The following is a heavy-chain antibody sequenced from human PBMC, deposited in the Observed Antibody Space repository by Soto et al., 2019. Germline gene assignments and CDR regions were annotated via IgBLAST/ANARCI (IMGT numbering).Heavy chain of an antibody. CDR3: ARIYGSAAAFGTDV. CDR1: GFSVSTYS. D-gene: IGHD3-10*01. V-gene: IGHV3-21*01. Sequence: XGSLRLSCAASGFSVSTYSMNWVRQAPGKGLEWVSAISASIDYIYYADSVKGRFTISRDNTKNSLYLQMYTLRAEDTAVYYCARIYGSAAAFGTDVWGQGTTVTVSS. CDR2: ISASIDYI. J-gene: IGHJ6*02.